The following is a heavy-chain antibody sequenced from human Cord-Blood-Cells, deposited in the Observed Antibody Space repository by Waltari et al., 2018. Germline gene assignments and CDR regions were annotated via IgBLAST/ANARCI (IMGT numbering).Heavy chain of an antibody. Sequence: EVQLVESGGGLIQPGGSLRLSCAASGFTVSSNYMSWVRQAPGKVLEWVSVIYTGVSTYYADSVKCRFSISRDNSKNTLYLQMNSLRAEDTAVYYCARDIAVADPVDDYWGQGTLVTVSS. CDR3: ARDIAVADPVDDY. V-gene: IGHV3-53*01. D-gene: IGHD6-13*01. CDR2: IYTGVST. J-gene: IGHJ4*02. CDR1: GFTVSSNY.